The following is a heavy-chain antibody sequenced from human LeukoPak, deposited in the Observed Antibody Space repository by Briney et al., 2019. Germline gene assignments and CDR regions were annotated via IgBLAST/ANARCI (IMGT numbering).Heavy chain of an antibody. CDR2: IYPGDSGT. CDR1: GYIFTSYW. CDR3: ARAHGIYYMDV. V-gene: IGHV5-51*01. Sequence: PGESLKISCKASGYIFTSYWIGGVRQMPGKGLEWMGIIYPGDSGTRYSPSFQGQVTISADNSISTADLQWSSLKASDTAMYYCARAHGIYYMDVWGKGTTVAVS. D-gene: IGHD1-14*01. J-gene: IGHJ6*03.